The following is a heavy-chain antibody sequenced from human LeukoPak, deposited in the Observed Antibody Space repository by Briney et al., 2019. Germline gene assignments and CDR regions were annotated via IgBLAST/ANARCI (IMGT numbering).Heavy chain of an antibody. D-gene: IGHD3-10*01. CDR3: ARVWRITMVRGVPS. J-gene: IGHJ4*02. CDR1: GGSISSSSYY. Sequence: PSETLSLTCTVSGGSISSSSYYWGWIRQPPGKGLEWIGSIYYSGSTYYNPSLKSRVTISVDTSKNQFSLKLSSVTAADTAVYYCARVWRITMVRGVPSWGQGTLVTVSS. CDR2: IYYSGST. V-gene: IGHV4-39*07.